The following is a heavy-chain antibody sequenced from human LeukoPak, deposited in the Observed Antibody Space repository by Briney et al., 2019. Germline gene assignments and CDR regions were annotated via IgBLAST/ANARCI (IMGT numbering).Heavy chain of an antibody. CDR2: IIPGLNIT. CDR3: ARDQGLTAPPPYGLDV. J-gene: IGHJ6*02. CDR1: GGTFSSSA. D-gene: IGHD5-18*01. V-gene: IGHV1-69*04. Sequence: ASGTVSCKTSGGTFSSSAITWVRQAPGQGLEWMGRIIPGLNITADAQQFQGSVTITADTSTSTVYMALSSLSSEETAVYYCARDQGLTAPPPYGLDVWGQGTTVIVS.